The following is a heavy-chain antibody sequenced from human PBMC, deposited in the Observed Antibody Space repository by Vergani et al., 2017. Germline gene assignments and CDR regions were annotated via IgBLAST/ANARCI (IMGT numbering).Heavy chain of an antibody. Sequence: QVQLQESGPGLVKPSETLSLTCTVSGGSISSYYWSWIRQPPGKGLEWIGYIYYSGSTNYNPSLKSRVTISVDTSKNQFSLKLSSVTAADTAVYYCARVMSDSSGYPVFYFDYWGQGTLVTVSS. J-gene: IGHJ4*02. CDR1: GGSISSYY. D-gene: IGHD3-22*01. CDR3: ARVMSDSSGYPVFYFDY. CDR2: IYYSGST. V-gene: IGHV4-59*01.